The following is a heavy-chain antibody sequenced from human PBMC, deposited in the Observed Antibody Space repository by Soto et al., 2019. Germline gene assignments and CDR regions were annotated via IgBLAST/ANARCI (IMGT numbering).Heavy chain of an antibody. D-gene: IGHD3-9*01. J-gene: IGHJ3*02. CDR2: ISAYNGNT. CDR3: ARVASGFNLGHAFDI. CDR1: GYTFTSYG. V-gene: IGHV1-18*01. Sequence: QVQLVQSGAEVKKPGASVKVSCKASGYTFTSYGISWVRQAPGQGLEWVGWISAYNGNTNYAQTLQGRVTMTTDTSKSTASMELRSLRSDDTAVYYCARVASGFNLGHAFDIWGQGTMVTVSS.